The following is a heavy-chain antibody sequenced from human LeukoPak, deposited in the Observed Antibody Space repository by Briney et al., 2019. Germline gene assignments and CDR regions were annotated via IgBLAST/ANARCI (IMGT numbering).Heavy chain of an antibody. V-gene: IGHV1-69*13. Sequence: SVQVSCKASGGTFSNYAISWVRQAPGQGLEWMGGIIPIFGTASYAQKFQGRVTITADESTSTAYMELSSLRSEDTAVYYCARDLGDSFDYWGQGTLVTVSS. J-gene: IGHJ4*02. CDR2: IIPIFGTA. CDR3: ARDLGDSFDY. D-gene: IGHD3-10*01. CDR1: GGTFSNYA.